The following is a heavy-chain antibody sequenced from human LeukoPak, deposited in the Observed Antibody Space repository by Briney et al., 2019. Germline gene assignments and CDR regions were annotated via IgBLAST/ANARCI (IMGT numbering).Heavy chain of an antibody. CDR3: ARDPAGAGIYYDY. CDR2: ISSGGSTT. Sequence: GGSLRLSCAASGFTFSTYSMNWVRQAPGKGLEWVSYISSGGSTTHDADSVKGRFTISRDNAKNSLYLQMNSLRAEDTAVYYCARDPAGAGIYYDYWGQGTLVTVPS. D-gene: IGHD6-19*01. J-gene: IGHJ4*02. CDR1: GFTFSTYS. V-gene: IGHV3-48*01.